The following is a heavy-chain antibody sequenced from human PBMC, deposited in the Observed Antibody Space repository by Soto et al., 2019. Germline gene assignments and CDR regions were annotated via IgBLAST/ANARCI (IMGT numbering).Heavy chain of an antibody. V-gene: IGHV4-4*07. CDR1: GGSISSHY. CDR2: IYSTGST. J-gene: IGHJ6*03. CDR3: AREKDYYFSDLDV. Sequence: SETLSLTCTVSGGSISSHYWAWIRQPAGKGLEWIGRIYSTGSTNYNPSLESRVTMSVDTSKNQFSLTLSSVTAADTAVYYCAREKDYYFSDLDVWGQGTTVTVSS.